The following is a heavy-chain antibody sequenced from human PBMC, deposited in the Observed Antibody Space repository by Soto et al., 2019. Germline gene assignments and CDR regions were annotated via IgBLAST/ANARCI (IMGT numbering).Heavy chain of an antibody. J-gene: IGHJ3*02. CDR1: GGTFSSYA. V-gene: IGHV1-69*13. Sequence: SVKVSCKASGGTFSSYAISWVRQAPGQGLEWMGGIIPIFGTANYAQKFQGRVTITADESTSTAYMELSSLRSEDTAVYYCASDLYYYSRPNDAFDIWGQGTMVTVSS. D-gene: IGHD3-16*01. CDR2: IIPIFGTA. CDR3: ASDLYYYSRPNDAFDI.